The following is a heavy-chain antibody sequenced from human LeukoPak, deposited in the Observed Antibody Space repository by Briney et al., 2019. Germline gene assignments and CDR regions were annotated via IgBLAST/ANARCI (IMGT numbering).Heavy chain of an antibody. CDR2: IKSKTDGGTT. Sequence: GSLKLSCAASGFPFRKARMGRVRQAPGKGLEWVGRIKSKTDGGTTDYAAPVKGRFTISRDDSKNTLYLQMNSLKTEDTAVYYCTTTDYYDSSGYDYWGQGTLVTVSS. V-gene: IGHV3-15*01. CDR3: TTTDYYDSSGYDY. D-gene: IGHD3-22*01. CDR1: GFPFRKAR. J-gene: IGHJ4*02.